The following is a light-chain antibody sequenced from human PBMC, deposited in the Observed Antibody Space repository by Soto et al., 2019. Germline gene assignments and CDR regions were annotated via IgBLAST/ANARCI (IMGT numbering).Light chain of an antibody. V-gene: IGKV2-28*01. CDR1: QSLLHSNGYNY. Sequence: DIVMTQSPLSLPVTPGEPASISCRSIQSLLHSNGYNYLDWYLKKPGQSPQLLIYLGSNRASGVPDRFSGSVSGTDFTLKISRVEAEDGGVYEGMQALQTTKTFGQGTKVDIK. CDR2: LGS. CDR3: MQALQTTKT. J-gene: IGKJ1*01.